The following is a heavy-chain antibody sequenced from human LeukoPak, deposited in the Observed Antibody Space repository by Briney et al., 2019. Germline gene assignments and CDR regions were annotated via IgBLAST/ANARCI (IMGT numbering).Heavy chain of an antibody. CDR1: VGSISTYY. V-gene: IGHV4-59*01. CDR2: IYHSGST. CDR3: ARGGGYASPIGY. D-gene: IGHD5-12*01. J-gene: IGHJ4*02. Sequence: PSETLSLTCTLSVGSISTYYWSWIRQPPGKGLEWIGYIYHSGSTNYNPTLKSRVTISIDTSKNQFFLKLSSVTDADTAVYYCARGGGYASPIGYWGQGALVTVSS.